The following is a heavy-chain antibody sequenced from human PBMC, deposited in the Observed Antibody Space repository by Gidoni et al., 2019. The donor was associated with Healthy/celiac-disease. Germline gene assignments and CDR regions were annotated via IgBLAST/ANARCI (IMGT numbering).Heavy chain of an antibody. CDR1: GGSISSGGYY. V-gene: IGHV4-31*03. Sequence: QVQLQESGPGLVKPSQTLSLTCTVSGGSISSGGYYWSWIRQHPGKGLEWIGYIYYSGSTYYNPSLKSRVTISVDTSKNQFSLKLSSVTAADTAVYYCARWVSTVVSWQQRISTGDYFDYWGQGTLVTVSS. CDR3: ARWVSTVVSWQQRISTGDYFDY. D-gene: IGHD6-13*01. CDR2: IYYSGST. J-gene: IGHJ4*02.